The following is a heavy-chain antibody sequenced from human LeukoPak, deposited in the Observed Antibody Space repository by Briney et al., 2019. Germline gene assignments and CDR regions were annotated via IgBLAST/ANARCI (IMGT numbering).Heavy chain of an antibody. V-gene: IGHV3-23*01. CDR1: GFPFSSHA. CDR3: AKDPITLKLVLRNTDSDY. CDR2: ISNGKT. J-gene: IGHJ4*02. Sequence: GGSLRLSCAASGFPFSSHAMSWVRQPPGKGLEWVAAISNGKTYYADSVRGRFAISRDDSTNTVYLHMNSLRDEDTAVYYCAKDPITLKLVLRNTDSDYWGQGTLVTVSS. D-gene: IGHD3-22*01.